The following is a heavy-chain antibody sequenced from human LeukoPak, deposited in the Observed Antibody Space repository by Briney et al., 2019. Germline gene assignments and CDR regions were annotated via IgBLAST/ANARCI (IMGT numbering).Heavy chain of an antibody. CDR1: GYTFTGYY. D-gene: IGHD1-20*01. V-gene: IGHV1-2*02. CDR2: INPNSGGT. Sequence: ASVKVSCKASGYTFTGYYMHWVRQAPGQGLEWMGWINPNSGGTNYAQKFQGRVTMTRDTSISTAYMELSRLRSDDTAVYYCAGLYNWNHQDYDAMDVWGQGTRSPSP. J-gene: IGHJ6*02. CDR3: AGLYNWNHQDYDAMDV.